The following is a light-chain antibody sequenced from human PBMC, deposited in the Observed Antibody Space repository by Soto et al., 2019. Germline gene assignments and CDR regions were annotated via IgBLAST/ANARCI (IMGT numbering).Light chain of an antibody. CDR2: GNS. J-gene: IGLJ1*01. CDR1: SSNIGAGYD. Sequence: QSVLTQPPSVSGAPGQRVTISCTGSSSNIGAGYDVHWYQQLPGTAPKLLIYGNSNRPSGVPDQLSGSKSGTSASLAITGLQAEDEADYYCQSYDSSLSGSKVFGTGTKVTVL. V-gene: IGLV1-40*01. CDR3: QSYDSSLSGSKV.